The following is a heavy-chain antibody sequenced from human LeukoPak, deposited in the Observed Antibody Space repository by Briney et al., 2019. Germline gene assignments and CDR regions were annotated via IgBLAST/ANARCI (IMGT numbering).Heavy chain of an antibody. CDR2: ISSSSSYT. CDR3: ARVLGSSTTPAVDY. CDR1: GFXFSDYY. D-gene: IGHD2-2*01. V-gene: IGHV3-11*05. J-gene: IGHJ4*02. Sequence: GGSLRLSCVASGFXFSDYYMSWIRQAPGKGLEWVSYISSSSSYTNYADSVKGRFTISRDNAKNSLYLQMNSLRAEDTAVYYCARVLGSSTTPAVDYWGQGTLVTVSS.